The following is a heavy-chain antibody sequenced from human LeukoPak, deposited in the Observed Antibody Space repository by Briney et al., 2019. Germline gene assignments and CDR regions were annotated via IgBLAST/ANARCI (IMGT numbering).Heavy chain of an antibody. CDR2: INWNGAWT. CDR1: RFKFDDYG. CDR3: AGYYYDSSRGFDL. Sequence: GGSLRLSCAASRFKFDDYGMSWVRQAPGKGLEWVCDINWNGAWTGYADSVKGRFTISRDNAKNSLYLQMNSLRAEDTALYYCAGYYYDSSRGFDLWGQGTLVTVSA. V-gene: IGHV3-20*04. D-gene: IGHD3-22*01. J-gene: IGHJ5*02.